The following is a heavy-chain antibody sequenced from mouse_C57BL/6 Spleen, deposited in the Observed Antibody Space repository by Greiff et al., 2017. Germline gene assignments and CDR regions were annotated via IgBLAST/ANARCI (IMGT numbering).Heavy chain of an antibody. Sequence: QVQLQQPGAELVRPGSSVKLSCKASGYTFTSYWMHWVKQRPIQGLEWIGNIDPSDSETHYNQKFKDKATLTVDKSSSTAYMRLSSLTSEDSAVYYCARSGYSNFAYWGQGTLVTVSA. CDR2: IDPSDSET. J-gene: IGHJ3*01. CDR3: ARSGYSNFAY. V-gene: IGHV1-52*01. D-gene: IGHD2-5*01. CDR1: GYTFTSYW.